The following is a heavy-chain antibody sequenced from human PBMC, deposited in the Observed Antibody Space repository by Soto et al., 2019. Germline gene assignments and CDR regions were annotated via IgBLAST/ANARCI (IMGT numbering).Heavy chain of an antibody. CDR2: IFPGDSDT. CDR3: ARLTGYCGSTSCELNY. Sequence: GESLKISCKGSGYSFTSYWIGWVRQMPGKGLEWMGFIFPGDSDTRYSPSFQGQVTISADKSISTAYLQWSSLKASDTAMYYCARLTGYCGSTSCELNYWGQGTLVTVSS. CDR1: GYSFTSYW. V-gene: IGHV5-51*01. J-gene: IGHJ4*02. D-gene: IGHD2-2*01.